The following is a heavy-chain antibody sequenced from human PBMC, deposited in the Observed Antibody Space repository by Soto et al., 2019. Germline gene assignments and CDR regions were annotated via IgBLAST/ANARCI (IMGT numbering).Heavy chain of an antibody. D-gene: IGHD3-16*01. J-gene: IGHJ6*02. CDR2: TYHTGST. V-gene: IGHV4-4*02. CDR3: ARDGGSNYYGMDV. CDR1: GGSISSYTW. Sequence: QVQLQESGPGLVKPSGTLSLTCAISGGSISSYTWWSWVRQSPGKGLEWIGETYHTGSTNYNPSLQSRVTISVDKSKNQFSLRLTSVTAADTAVYYCARDGGSNYYGMDVWGQGTTVTVSS.